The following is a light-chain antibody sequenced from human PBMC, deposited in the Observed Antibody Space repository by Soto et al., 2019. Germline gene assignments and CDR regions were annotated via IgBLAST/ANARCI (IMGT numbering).Light chain of an antibody. CDR2: GNS. V-gene: IGLV1-40*01. J-gene: IGLJ2*01. CDR1: SSNIGAGYD. Sequence: QSVVTQAPSVSGTPGQRVTISCSGSSSNIGAGYDVHWYQQLPGTAPKLLIYGNSNRPSGVPDQFSGSKSGTSASLVITGLQAEDEADYYCQSYDSSLSGVVFGGGTKLTVL. CDR3: QSYDSSLSGVV.